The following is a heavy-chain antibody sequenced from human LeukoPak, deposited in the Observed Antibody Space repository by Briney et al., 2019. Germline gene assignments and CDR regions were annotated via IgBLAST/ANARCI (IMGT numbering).Heavy chain of an antibody. CDR2: IYNSGST. CDR3: ARGGLEPQLWLRLFYFEF. V-gene: IGHV4-59*01. CDR1: GGSISNYY. D-gene: IGHD5-18*01. Sequence: PSETLSLTCTVSGGSISNYYWSWIRQPPGKGLEWIGYIYNSGSTGYNPSLKSRVTISLDTSKNQFSLKLSSVTAADTAVYYCARGGLEPQLWLRLFYFEFWGQGVLVTVSS. J-gene: IGHJ4*02.